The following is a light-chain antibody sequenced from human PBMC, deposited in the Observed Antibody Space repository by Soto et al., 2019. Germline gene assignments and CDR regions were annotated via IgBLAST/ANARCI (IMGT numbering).Light chain of an antibody. Sequence: DIVLTQSPATLSLSPGERATLSCRASQSVSSYLAWYQQKPGQPPRLLIYDASNRATSIPARFSGSGSGTDFTLTISSLEPEDFAVYYCHQRSSWPRAFGGGTKVDIK. V-gene: IGKV3-11*01. CDR1: QSVSSY. J-gene: IGKJ4*01. CDR2: DAS. CDR3: HQRSSWPRA.